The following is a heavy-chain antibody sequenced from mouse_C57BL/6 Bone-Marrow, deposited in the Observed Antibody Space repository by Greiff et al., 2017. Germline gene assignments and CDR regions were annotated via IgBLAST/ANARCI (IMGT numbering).Heavy chain of an antibody. D-gene: IGHD1-1*01. CDR3: AREGYYYGSSPGY. V-gene: IGHV1-82*01. J-gene: IGHJ2*01. CDR2: IYPGDGDT. Sequence: QVQLQQSGPELVKPGASVKISCKASGYAFSSSWMNWVKQRPGKGLEWIGRIYPGDGDTNYNGKFKGKATLTADKSSSTAYMQLSSLTSEDSAVYFCAREGYYYGSSPGYWGQGTTLTVSS. CDR1: GYAFSSSW.